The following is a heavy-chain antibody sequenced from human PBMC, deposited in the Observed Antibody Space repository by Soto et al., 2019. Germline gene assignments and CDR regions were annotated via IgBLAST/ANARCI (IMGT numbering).Heavy chain of an antibody. CDR2: ISGSGGST. CDR3: AKGVITIFGVVIAYFDY. J-gene: IGHJ4*02. D-gene: IGHD3-3*01. CDR1: GFTFSSYA. V-gene: IGHV3-23*01. Sequence: GGSLRLSCAASGFTFSSYAMSWVRQAPGKGLEWVSAISGSGGSTYYADSVKGRFTISRDNSKNTLYLQMNSLRAEDTAVYYCAKGVITIFGVVIAYFDYWGQGTLVTVSS.